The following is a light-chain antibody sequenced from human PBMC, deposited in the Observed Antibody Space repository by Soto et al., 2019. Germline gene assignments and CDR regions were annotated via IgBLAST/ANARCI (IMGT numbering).Light chain of an antibody. CDR3: QHYHNWPPL. J-gene: IGKJ1*01. Sequence: EIVMTQSPDTLSVSPGEGATLSCSVSQSIRSNLAWYQQRPGQAPRLLMYGASTRADGIPARFSGSGSGTEFTLTISSLQSEDSAVYYCQHYHNWPPLFGQGTKVDIK. CDR1: QSIRSN. CDR2: GAS. V-gene: IGKV3-15*01.